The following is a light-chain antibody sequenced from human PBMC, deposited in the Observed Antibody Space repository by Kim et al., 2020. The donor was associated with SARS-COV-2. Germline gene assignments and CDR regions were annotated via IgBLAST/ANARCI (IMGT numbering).Light chain of an antibody. CDR1: QGISNY. Sequence: ASVGDRVTITCRASQGISNYLAWYQQKPGKVPKLLIYGASTLQSGVPSRFSGSGSGTDFTLTISSLQPEDVATYYCQQYNNAPRTFGQRTKVDIK. CDR3: QQYNNAPRT. J-gene: IGKJ1*01. CDR2: GAS. V-gene: IGKV1-27*01.